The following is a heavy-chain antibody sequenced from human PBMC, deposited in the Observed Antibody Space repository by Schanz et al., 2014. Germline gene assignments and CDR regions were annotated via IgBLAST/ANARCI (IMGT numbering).Heavy chain of an antibody. CDR2: INPDNGAI. J-gene: IGHJ4*02. CDR1: GYMFTGYS. CDR3: ARDRDQWDGNYLDY. V-gene: IGHV1-2*06. D-gene: IGHD1-26*01. Sequence: QVQLVQSGAEVKKPGASVKVSCKASGYMFTGYSLHWVRQAPGQGLEWMGRINPDNGAINFAQKFQGKVTMTRDTSASTAHMELRTLTSDDSAVYYCARDRDQWDGNYLDYWGQGTLVTVSS.